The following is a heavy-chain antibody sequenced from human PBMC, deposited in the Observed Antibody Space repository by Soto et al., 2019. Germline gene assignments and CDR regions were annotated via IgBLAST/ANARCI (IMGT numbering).Heavy chain of an antibody. CDR1: GSSLSSGGYS. V-gene: IGHV4-30-2*01. J-gene: IGHJ5*02. CDR3: ARVPSP. Sequence: SETLSLTCAVSGSSLSSGGYSWSWIRQPPRKGLEWIGYIYHSGGTSYNPSRQSRVTISVDRSKNQFSLKLSSVTAADTAVYYCARVPSPWGQGTLVTVSS. CDR2: IYHSGGT.